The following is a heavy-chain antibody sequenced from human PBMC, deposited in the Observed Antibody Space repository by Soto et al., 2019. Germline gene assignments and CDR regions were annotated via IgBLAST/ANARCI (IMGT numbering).Heavy chain of an antibody. CDR2: IYYSGST. J-gene: IGHJ4*02. V-gene: IGHV4-59*01. CDR3: ARAVLPATAPFDY. Sequence: PSETLSLTCIVAGGYISSYYWSWIRQPPGKGLEWIGYIYYSGSTNYNPSLKSRVTISVDTSKNQFSLKLSSVTAADTAVYYCARAVLPATAPFDYWGQGTLVTVSS. CDR1: GGYISSYY. D-gene: IGHD2-2*01.